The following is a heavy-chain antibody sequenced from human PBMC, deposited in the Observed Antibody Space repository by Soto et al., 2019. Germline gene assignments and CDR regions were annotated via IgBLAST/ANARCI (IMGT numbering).Heavy chain of an antibody. CDR2: INPGGGIT. CDR1: GYTFTSYY. J-gene: IGHJ4*02. D-gene: IGHD6-19*01. CDR3: ARGLAVAYSPALL. Sequence: QVQLEQSGAEVKNPGASVKVSCKASGYTFTSYYMHWVRQAPGQGLEWMGVINPGGGITSYAENLHGRVTMTRDKSTSTAYMELSSLRSEDTAIYYCARGLAVAYSPALLWGQGSLLTVYS. V-gene: IGHV1-46*01.